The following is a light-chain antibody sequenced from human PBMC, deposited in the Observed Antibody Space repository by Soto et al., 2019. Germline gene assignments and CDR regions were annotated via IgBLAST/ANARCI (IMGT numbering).Light chain of an antibody. Sequence: IEMTQSPSSLSASVGDGVTITCRASQSISSHLNWYQQKPGKAPKLLIYAASSLQSGVPSRFSGSGSATEFILTINGLQPDDFATYFCQQFKSGTWTFGQGTKVDI. V-gene: IGKV1-39*01. J-gene: IGKJ1*01. CDR3: QQFKSGTWT. CDR1: QSISSH. CDR2: AAS.